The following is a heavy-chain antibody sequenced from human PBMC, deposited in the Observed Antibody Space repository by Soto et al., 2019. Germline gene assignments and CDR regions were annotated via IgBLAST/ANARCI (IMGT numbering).Heavy chain of an antibody. CDR2: IYYSGST. J-gene: IGHJ6*03. Sequence: PSETLSLTCTVSGGSISSSSYYWGWIRQPPGKGLEWIGSIYYSGSTYYNPSLKSRVTISVDTSKNQFSLKLSSVTAADTAVYYCARRRYCSGGSCYSDHYYYYYYMDVWGKGTTVTVSS. V-gene: IGHV4-39*01. D-gene: IGHD2-15*01. CDR1: GGSISSSSYY. CDR3: ARRRYCSGGSCYSDHYYYYYYMDV.